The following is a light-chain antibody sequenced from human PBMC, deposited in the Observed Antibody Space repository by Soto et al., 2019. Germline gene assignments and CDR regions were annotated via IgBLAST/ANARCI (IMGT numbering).Light chain of an antibody. CDR3: EQYDNWSPWT. CDR1: QSVSSN. J-gene: IGKJ2*02. V-gene: IGKV3-15*01. CDR2: GAS. Sequence: EIVMTQSPATLSVSPGERATLSCRASQSVSSNLAWYQQKPGQAPRLLIYGASTRATGIPARFSGGRSGIEVTHTGSSLSSEDFAVYDCEQYDNWSPWTFGQGTKLVIK.